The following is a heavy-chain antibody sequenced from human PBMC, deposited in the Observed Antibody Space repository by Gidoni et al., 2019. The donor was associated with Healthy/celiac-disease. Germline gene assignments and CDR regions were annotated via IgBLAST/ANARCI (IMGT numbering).Heavy chain of an antibody. D-gene: IGHD5-12*01. CDR2: INHSGST. CDR3: AILPYGGYVDGDY. V-gene: IGHV4-34*01. J-gene: IGHJ4*02. Sequence: QVQLQQWGAGLLKPSETLSLTCAVYGGSFSCYYWSWIRQPPGKGLEWIGEINHSGSTNYNPSLKSRVTISVDTSKNQFSLKLSSVTAADTAVYYCAILPYGGYVDGDYWGQGTLVTVSS. CDR1: GGSFSCYY.